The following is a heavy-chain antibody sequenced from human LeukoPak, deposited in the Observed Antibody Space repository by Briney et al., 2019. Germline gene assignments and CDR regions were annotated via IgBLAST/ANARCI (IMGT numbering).Heavy chain of an antibody. CDR1: GFTFSSYG. D-gene: IGHD5-18*01. Sequence: GGSLRLSCAASGFTFSSYGMHWVRQAPGKGLEWVAFIRYDGSNKYYADSVKSRFTISRDNSKNTLYLQMNSLRAEDTAVYYCAKRGTVHVVDTAMAGGLSFDYWGQGTLVTVSS. V-gene: IGHV3-30*02. J-gene: IGHJ4*02. CDR3: AKRGTVHVVDTAMAGGLSFDY. CDR2: IRYDGSNK.